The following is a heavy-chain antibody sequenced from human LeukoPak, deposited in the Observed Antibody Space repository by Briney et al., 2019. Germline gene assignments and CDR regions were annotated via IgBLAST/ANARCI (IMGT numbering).Heavy chain of an antibody. J-gene: IGHJ4*02. Sequence: SGGSLRLSCAASGFTFSSYEMNWVRQAPGKGLEWVSSISSSSSYIYYADSVKGRFTISRDNAKNSLYLQMNSLRAEDTAVYYCARGRRYYYDSSGYLLNWGQGTLVTVSS. CDR2: ISSSSSYI. V-gene: IGHV3-21*01. CDR3: ARGRRYYYDSSGYLLN. CDR1: GFTFSSYE. D-gene: IGHD3-22*01.